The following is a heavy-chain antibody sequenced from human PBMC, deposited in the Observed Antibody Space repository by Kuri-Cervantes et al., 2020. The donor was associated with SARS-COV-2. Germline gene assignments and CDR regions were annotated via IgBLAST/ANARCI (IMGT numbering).Heavy chain of an antibody. CDR1: GFTFSDYY. D-gene: IGHD2-21*01. V-gene: IGHV3-11*06. CDR3: ARELLLDY. J-gene: IGHJ4*02. CDR2: ISSSSSYI. Sequence: LSLTCAASGFTFSDYYMSWVRQAPGKGLEWVSSISSSSSYIYYADSVKGRFTISRDNAKNSLYLQMNSLRAEDTAVYYCARELLLDYWGQGTLVTVSS.